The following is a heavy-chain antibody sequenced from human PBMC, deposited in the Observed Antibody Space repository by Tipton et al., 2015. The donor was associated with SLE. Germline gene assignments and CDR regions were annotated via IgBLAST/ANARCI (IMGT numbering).Heavy chain of an antibody. D-gene: IGHD3-22*01. CDR1: GYTFTGYY. Sequence: QLVQSGAEVKKPGASVKVSCKASGYTFTGYYMHWVRQAPGQGLEWMGWINPNSGGTNYAQKFQGRVTMTRDTSISTAYMELSRLRSDDTAVYYWARDRSTMIPRYFQHWGQGTLVTVSS. CDR3: ARDRSTMIPRYFQH. CDR2: INPNSGGT. J-gene: IGHJ1*01. V-gene: IGHV1-2*02.